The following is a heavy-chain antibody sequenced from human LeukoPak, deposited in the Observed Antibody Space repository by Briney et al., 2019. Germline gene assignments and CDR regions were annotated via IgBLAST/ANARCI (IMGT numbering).Heavy chain of an antibody. CDR3: ARGGLPGGFDY. J-gene: IGHJ4*02. V-gene: IGHV3-74*01. CDR2: INNDGTRI. D-gene: IGHD7-27*01. CDR1: GFTVSNSW. Sequence: GAPLRLSCAASGFTVSNSWKFWVRPAPGKGLMYVSEINNDGTRIRYVHSVKGRFTISRDGAKNTLFLQMNSLRDEDTAMYYCARGGLPGGFDYWGQGILVTVSS.